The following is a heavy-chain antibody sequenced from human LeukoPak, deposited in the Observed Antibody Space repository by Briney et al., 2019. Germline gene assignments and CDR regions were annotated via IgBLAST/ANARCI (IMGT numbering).Heavy chain of an antibody. D-gene: IGHD3-22*01. J-gene: IGHJ4*02. CDR1: GGSFSGYY. V-gene: IGHV4-34*01. Sequence: SETLSLTCAVYGGSFSGYYWSWIRQPPGKGLEWIGEINHSGSTNYNPSLKSRVTISVDTSKNQFSLKLSSVTAADTAVYYCAGDLRNYYDSSGYYPLGYWGQGTLVTVSS. CDR2: INHSGST. CDR3: AGDLRNYYDSSGYYPLGY.